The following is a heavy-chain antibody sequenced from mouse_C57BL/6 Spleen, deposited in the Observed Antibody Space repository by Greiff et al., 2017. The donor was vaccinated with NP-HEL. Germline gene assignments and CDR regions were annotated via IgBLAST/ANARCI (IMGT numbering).Heavy chain of an antibody. CDR2: INPNNGST. D-gene: IGHD2-14*01. CDR1: GYTFTDYN. CDR3: ARCSGYVAY. Sequence: VQLQQSGPELVKPGASVKISCKASGYTFTDYNMNWVKQSHGKSLEWIGDINPNNGSTSYNQKFKGKATLTVDKSSSTAYMQLNSLTSEDTAVYYCARCSGYVAYWGQGTLVTVSA. J-gene: IGHJ3*01. V-gene: IGHV1-18*01.